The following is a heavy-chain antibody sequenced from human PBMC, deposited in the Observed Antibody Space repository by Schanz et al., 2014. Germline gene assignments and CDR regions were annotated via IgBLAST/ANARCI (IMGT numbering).Heavy chain of an antibody. CDR2: INPNSGTT. CDR1: GYTFTSYG. Sequence: QLQLVQSGAEVKKPGSSVKVSCKASGYTFTSYGINWVRQAPGQGLEWMGRINPNSGTTNYAQKFQGWVTMTRDTSISASDMQLTSLRVDDTAVYYCARDFSAYVGNYFDYWGQGTLVTVSS. V-gene: IGHV1-2*04. D-gene: IGHD5-12*01. J-gene: IGHJ4*02. CDR3: ARDFSAYVGNYFDY.